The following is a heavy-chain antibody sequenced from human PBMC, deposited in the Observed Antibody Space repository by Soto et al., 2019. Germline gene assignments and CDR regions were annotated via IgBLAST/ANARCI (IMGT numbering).Heavy chain of an antibody. Sequence: EVQLVESGGDLVQPGGSLRLSCAASGFAVSSNYMTWVRQAPGKGLEWVSVIHSGGDTNYADSVRGRFTISRDNSKNTLYLQMNSLGAEDTAVYYCARSRTGTTYGGMDVWGQRTTVTVSS. CDR3: ARSRTGTTYGGMDV. J-gene: IGHJ6*02. D-gene: IGHD1-7*01. CDR2: IHSGGDT. CDR1: GFAVSSNY. V-gene: IGHV3-66*01.